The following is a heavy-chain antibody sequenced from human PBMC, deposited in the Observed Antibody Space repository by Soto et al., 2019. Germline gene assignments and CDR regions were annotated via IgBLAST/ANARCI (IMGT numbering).Heavy chain of an antibody. Sequence: ASVKVSCKASGYTFTGYYMHWLRQSPGQGLEWMGWINPNSGGTNYAQKFQGRVTMTRDTSISTAYMELSRLRSDDTAVYYCARYCSGGSCYSLDAFDIWGQGTMVTVSS. J-gene: IGHJ3*02. CDR1: GYTFTGYY. D-gene: IGHD2-15*01. CDR2: INPNSGGT. CDR3: ARYCSGGSCYSLDAFDI. V-gene: IGHV1-2*02.